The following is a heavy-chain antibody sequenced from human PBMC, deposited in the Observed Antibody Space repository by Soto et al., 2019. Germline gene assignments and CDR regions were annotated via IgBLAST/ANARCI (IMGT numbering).Heavy chain of an antibody. J-gene: IGHJ4*02. CDR2: ISSGSSDT. CDR3: ARVAY. V-gene: IGHV3-21*01. CDR1: GFTFSRDS. Sequence: GGSLRLSCEASGFTFSRDSMNWVRQVPGKGLEWVASISSGSSDTWYADSVKGRFIIPRDNAQNSLFLQMNTLRPEDTAMYYCARVAYWGPGAQVTVSS.